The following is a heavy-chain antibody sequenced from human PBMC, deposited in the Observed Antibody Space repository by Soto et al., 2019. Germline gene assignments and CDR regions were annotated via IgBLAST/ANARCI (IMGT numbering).Heavy chain of an antibody. CDR2: IYPGDSDT. CDR1: GYSFTSYW. V-gene: IGHV5-51*01. Sequence: GESLKISCKGSGYSFTSYWIGWVRQMPGKGLEWMGIIYPGDSDTRYSPSFQGQVTISADKSISTAYLQWSSLKASDTAMYYCATLVVQHSSGWGWFDPWGQGTLVTVSS. CDR3: ATLVVQHSSGWGWFDP. D-gene: IGHD6-19*01. J-gene: IGHJ5*02.